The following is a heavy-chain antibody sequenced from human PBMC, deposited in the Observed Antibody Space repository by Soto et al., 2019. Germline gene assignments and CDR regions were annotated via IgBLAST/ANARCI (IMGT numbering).Heavy chain of an antibody. D-gene: IGHD3-10*01. CDR2: ISSSSSTL. V-gene: IGHV3-48*01. Sequence: PGGSLRLSCAASGFTFSSYSMNWVRQAPGKGLEWVSYISSSSSTLYYADSVKGRFTISRDNAKNSLYLQMNSLRAEDTAVYYCAREGWDGSGSFYYYYYGMDVWGQGTTVTVSS. CDR3: AREGWDGSGSFYYYYYGMDV. J-gene: IGHJ6*02. CDR1: GFTFSSYS.